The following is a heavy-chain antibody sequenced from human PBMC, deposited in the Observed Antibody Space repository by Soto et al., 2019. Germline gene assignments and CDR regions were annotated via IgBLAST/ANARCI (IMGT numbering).Heavy chain of an antibody. D-gene: IGHD1-26*01. CDR2: IGGSNTDR. Sequence: DVQLLQSGGGLVQPGGSLTLSCAASRFIFSDYAMNWVRQAPGKGLEWVSSIGGSNTDRYYADSVKGRFIISRDNSKNTMYLQMNSLGDDDTAVYYCAKDAVSYNGKWDWFDSWGQGTLVTVSS. V-gene: IGHV3-23*01. CDR1: RFIFSDYA. J-gene: IGHJ5*01. CDR3: AKDAVSYNGKWDWFDS.